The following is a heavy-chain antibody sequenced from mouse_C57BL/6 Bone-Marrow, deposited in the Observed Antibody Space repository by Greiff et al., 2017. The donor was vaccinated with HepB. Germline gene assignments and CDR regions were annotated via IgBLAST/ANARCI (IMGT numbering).Heavy chain of an antibody. Sequence: DVQLVESGGGLVQPGGSLSLSCAASGFTFTDYYMSWVRQPPGKALEWLGFIRNKANGYTTEYSASVKGRFTISRDNSQSILYLQMNALRAEDSATYYCAIYGPHHYYSSSSRYFDVWGTGTTVTVSS. CDR2: IRNKANGYTT. D-gene: IGHD1-1*01. V-gene: IGHV7-3*01. J-gene: IGHJ1*03. CDR3: AIYGPHHYYSSSSRYFDV. CDR1: GFTFTDYY.